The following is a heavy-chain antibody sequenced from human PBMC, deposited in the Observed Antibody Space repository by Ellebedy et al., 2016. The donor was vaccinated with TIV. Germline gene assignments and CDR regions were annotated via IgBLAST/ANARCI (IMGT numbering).Heavy chain of an antibody. CDR2: IYYSGST. D-gene: IGHD3-10*01. V-gene: IGHV4-39*07. Sequence: SETLSLTCTVSGGSISSSSYYWGWIRQPPGKGLEWIGSIYYSGSTYYNPSLKSRVTISVDTSKNQFSLKLSSVTAADTAVYYCARDEYGSGSYYLDNSRFFDYWGQGTLVTVSS. J-gene: IGHJ4*02. CDR3: ARDEYGSGSYYLDNSRFFDY. CDR1: GGSISSSSYY.